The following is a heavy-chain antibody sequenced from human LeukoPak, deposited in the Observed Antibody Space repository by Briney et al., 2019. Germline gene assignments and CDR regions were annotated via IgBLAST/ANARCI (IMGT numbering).Heavy chain of an antibody. Sequence: ASVKVSCKASGYTFTSYAMNWVRQAPGQGLEWMGWINTNTGNPTYAQGFTGRFVFSLDTSVSTAYLQISSLKAEDTAVYYRARIRYYDFWSGYYTPRYFDYWGQGTLVTVSS. CDR3: ARIRYYDFWSGYYTPRYFDY. CDR1: GYTFTSYA. D-gene: IGHD3-3*01. V-gene: IGHV7-4-1*02. CDR2: INTNTGNP. J-gene: IGHJ4*02.